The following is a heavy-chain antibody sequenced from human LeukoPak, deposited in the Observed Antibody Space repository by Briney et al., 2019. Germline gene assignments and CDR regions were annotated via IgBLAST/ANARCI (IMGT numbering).Heavy chain of an antibody. V-gene: IGHV4-31*03. D-gene: IGHD2-2*01. CDR3: ARDRPDSTSPTTVGRFDP. J-gene: IGHJ5*02. Sequence: SQTLSLTCSVSGDSISSGGFYWHWIRQHPEKGLEWIGYVYSTGTTYYNPSLTSRLTMSLDTSKNQFSLKVTSVTAADTAVYFCARDRPDSTSPTTVGRFDPWGQGTLVTVSS. CDR2: VYSTGTT. CDR1: GDSISSGGFY.